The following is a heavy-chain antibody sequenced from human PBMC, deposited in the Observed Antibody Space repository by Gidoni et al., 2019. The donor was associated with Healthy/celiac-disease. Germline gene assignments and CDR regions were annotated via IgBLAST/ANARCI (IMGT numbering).Heavy chain of an antibody. CDR2: LIPIFGTA. CDR3: ARVRSSKDYYYYGMDV. Sequence: VQLVQSGAEVKKTGSSVKVSCKASGDTFSRSAISWVRPATGQGLEWMGGLIPIFGTAHYAQKFQGRVTITADESTSTAYMELSRLRSEDTAVYDCARVRSSKDYYYYGMDVWGQGTTVTVSS. CDR1: GDTFSRSA. D-gene: IGHD6-13*01. J-gene: IGHJ6*02. V-gene: IGHV1-69*01.